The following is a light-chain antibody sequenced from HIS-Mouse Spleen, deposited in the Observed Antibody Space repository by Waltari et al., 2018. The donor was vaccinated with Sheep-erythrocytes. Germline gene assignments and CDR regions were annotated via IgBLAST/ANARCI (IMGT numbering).Light chain of an antibody. Sequence: QSALTQPRPVSGSPGQSVTIPCTGTSSDVGGYNYVSWYQQHPGKAPKPLIYDVSKRPSGVPDRFSGSKSGNTASLTISWLQAEDEADYYCCSYAGSYNHVFATGTKVTVL. CDR2: DVS. CDR1: SSDVGGYNY. CDR3: CSYAGSYNHV. J-gene: IGLJ1*01. V-gene: IGLV2-11*01.